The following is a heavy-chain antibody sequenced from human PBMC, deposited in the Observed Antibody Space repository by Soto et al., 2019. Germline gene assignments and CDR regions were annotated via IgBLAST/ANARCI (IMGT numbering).Heavy chain of an antibody. CDR3: KRVWEMRYFDY. V-gene: IGHV3-33*01. D-gene: IGHD1-26*01. CDR1: GFIFSNYG. Sequence: QVQLVESGGGVVQPGRSLRLSCAASGFIFSNYGMHWVRQAPGKGLEWVAVIWYDGSNKYYADSVKGRFTISRDKSQNTLYLQMNSLRAEDTAVYYCKRVWEMRYFDYWGQGSLVTVSS. J-gene: IGHJ4*02. CDR2: IWYDGSNK.